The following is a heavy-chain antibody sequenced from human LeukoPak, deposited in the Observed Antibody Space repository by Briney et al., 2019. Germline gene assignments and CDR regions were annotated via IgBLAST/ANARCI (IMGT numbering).Heavy chain of an antibody. J-gene: IGHJ6*02. CDR2: IYSGGST. CDR1: GFTFTSYA. CDR3: ARVLEGATGDYYGMDV. Sequence: GGSLRLSCAASGFTFTSYAMSWVRQAPGKGLEWVSVIYSGGSTYYADSVKGRFTISRDNSKNTLYLQMNSLRAEDTAVYYCARVLEGATGDYYGMDVWGQGTTVTVSS. D-gene: IGHD1-26*01. V-gene: IGHV3-53*01.